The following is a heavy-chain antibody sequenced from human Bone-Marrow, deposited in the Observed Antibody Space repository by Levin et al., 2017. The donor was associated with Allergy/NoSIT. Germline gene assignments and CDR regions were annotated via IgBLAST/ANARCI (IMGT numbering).Heavy chain of an antibody. D-gene: IGHD2-15*01. CDR2: ISYSGTT. CDR1: GGSVSSGDYY. V-gene: IGHV4-30-4*01. Sequence: SETLSLTCTVSGGSVSSGDYYWSWIRQPPGKGLEFIGFISYSGTTYYSPSLRSRVNISRDSSKNHFYLKVTSVTAADTAVYYCARDLVLDSEYWGQGTLVTVSS. J-gene: IGHJ4*02. CDR3: ARDLVLDSEY.